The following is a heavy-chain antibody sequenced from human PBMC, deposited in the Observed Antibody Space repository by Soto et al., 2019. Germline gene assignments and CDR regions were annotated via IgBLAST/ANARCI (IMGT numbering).Heavy chain of an antibody. V-gene: IGHV3-7*01. D-gene: IGHD3-10*01. CDR1: GFTFSMYW. Sequence: EVQLVESGGGLVQPGGSLRLSCGASGFTFSMYWMTWVRQAPGKGLEWVANIKHDGSEQYYVDSVKGRFTISRDNANDSLYLHLNSLRGEDTAVYYCARAPGSYWGGYQFDYWGRGTLVTVSS. CDR2: IKHDGSEQ. J-gene: IGHJ4*02. CDR3: ARAPGSYWGGYQFDY.